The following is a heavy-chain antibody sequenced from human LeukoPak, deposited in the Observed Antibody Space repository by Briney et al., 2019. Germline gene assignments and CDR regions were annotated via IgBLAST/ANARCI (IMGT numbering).Heavy chain of an antibody. D-gene: IGHD6-19*01. CDR2: ISGCGSTI. J-gene: IGHJ4*02. CDR3: ARGRQWLADFDY. V-gene: IGHV3-11*01. Sequence: HPGGSLRLSCAASRFIFSDYYMSWIRQAPGKGLEWLSYISGCGSTIYYADSVKGRFTISRDNAQNSLYLQMNSLRAEDTAVYYCARGRQWLADFDYWGQGTLVTVSS. CDR1: RFIFSDYY.